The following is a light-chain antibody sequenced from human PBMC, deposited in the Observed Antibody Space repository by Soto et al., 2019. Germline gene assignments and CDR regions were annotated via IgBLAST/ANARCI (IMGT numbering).Light chain of an antibody. Sequence: DIQMTQSPSSLSASVGDRVTITCRASQSISNYLNWYQQKPGKAPKLLIYAASSLQGGVPSRFSGSRSGTDFTLTISSLQPEDFATYYCQQSYSIPYTFGQGTKLEIK. J-gene: IGKJ2*01. V-gene: IGKV1-39*01. CDR2: AAS. CDR3: QQSYSIPYT. CDR1: QSISNY.